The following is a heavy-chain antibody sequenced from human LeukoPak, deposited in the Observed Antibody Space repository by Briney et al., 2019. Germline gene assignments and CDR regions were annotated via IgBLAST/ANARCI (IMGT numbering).Heavy chain of an antibody. J-gene: IGHJ4*02. D-gene: IGHD3-9*01. CDR1: GYTFTSYY. CDR3: ARDRSSRRHGSYFDDY. CDR2: INPSGGST. Sequence: ASVKVSCKASGYTFTSYYMHWVRQAPGQGLEWMGIINPSGGSTSYAQKFQGRVTMTRDTSTSTVYMEPSSLRSEDTAVYYCARDRSSRRHGSYFDDYWGQGTLVTVSS. V-gene: IGHV1-46*01.